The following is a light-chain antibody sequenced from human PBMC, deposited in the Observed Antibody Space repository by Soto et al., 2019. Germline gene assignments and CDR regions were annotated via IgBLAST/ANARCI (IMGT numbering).Light chain of an antibody. Sequence: SALTQPPSVSGSPGQSVAISCTGTSSDVGTYNRVSWYQQPPGTAPRLMIYDVSNRPSGVPDRFSGSKSGNTASLTISGLRAEDEADYYCSSYTSTSTYVFVTGTKVTV. CDR2: DVS. J-gene: IGLJ1*01. V-gene: IGLV2-18*02. CDR3: SSYTSTSTYV. CDR1: SSDVGTYNR.